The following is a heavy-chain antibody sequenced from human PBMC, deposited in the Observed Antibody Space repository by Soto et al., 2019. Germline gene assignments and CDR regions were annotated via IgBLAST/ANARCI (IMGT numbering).Heavy chain of an antibody. Sequence: GVLRLSCAASGFTFSSYAMSWVRQAPGKGLEWVSAISGSGGSAYYADSVKGRFTISRDNSKNTLYLQMNSLRAEDTAVYYCAKYRFVRPECYLAYSGRGSLVPGSS. J-gene: IGHJ4*02. V-gene: IGHV3-23*01. D-gene: IGHD3-10*01. CDR1: GFTFSSYA. CDR3: AKYRFVRPECYLAY. CDR2: ISGSGGSA.